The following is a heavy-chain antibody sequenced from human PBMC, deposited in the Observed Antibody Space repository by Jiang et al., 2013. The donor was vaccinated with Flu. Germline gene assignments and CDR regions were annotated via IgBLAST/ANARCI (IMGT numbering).Heavy chain of an antibody. CDR3: ATVGPSMVVVIIRNDAFNF. CDR1: GYTLTELS. V-gene: IGHV1-24*01. Sequence: GAEVKKPGASVKVSCRVSGYTLTELSMHWVRQVPGKGLEWMGGFDPEDGETIYAQKFQGRVTLTEDTSTDTAYLELTSLRSEDTAVYYCATVGPSMVVVIIRNDAFNFWGPGTRVTVSS. D-gene: IGHD2-21*01. CDR2: FDPEDGET. J-gene: IGHJ3*01.